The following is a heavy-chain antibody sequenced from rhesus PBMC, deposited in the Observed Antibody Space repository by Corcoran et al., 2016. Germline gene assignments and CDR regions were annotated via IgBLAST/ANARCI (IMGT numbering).Heavy chain of an antibody. CDR2: IYWDDDK. CDR3: ARRGAAAIFDY. J-gene: IGHJ4*01. Sequence: QVTLKESGPALVKPTQTLTLTCTFSGFSLSTSGMGVGWIRQPPGRTLEWLAHIYWDDDKRYSTSLKSRLTIPKDSSKNQVVLTMTNMDPVDTATYYCARRGAAAIFDYWGQGVLVTVSS. CDR1: GFSLSTSGMG. D-gene: IGHD2-27*01. V-gene: IGHV2-1*01.